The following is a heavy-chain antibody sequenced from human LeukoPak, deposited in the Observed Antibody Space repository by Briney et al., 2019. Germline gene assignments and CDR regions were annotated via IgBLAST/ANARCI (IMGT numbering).Heavy chain of an antibody. CDR3: ARDPDGYRQGHHFDY. CDR2: ICSGGST. CDR1: GFTVSSNY. J-gene: IGHJ4*02. V-gene: IGHV3-66*01. Sequence: PGGSLRLSCAASGFTVSSNYMSWVRQAPGKGLEWVSVICSGGSTYYADSVKGRFTISRDNSKNTLYLQMNSLRAEDTAVYYCARDPDGYRQGHHFDYWGQGTLVTVSS. D-gene: IGHD5-18*01.